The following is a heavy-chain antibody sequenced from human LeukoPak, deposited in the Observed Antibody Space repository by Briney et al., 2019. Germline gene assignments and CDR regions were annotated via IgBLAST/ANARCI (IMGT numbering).Heavy chain of an antibody. CDR1: GGSISSYY. V-gene: IGHV4-59*01. Sequence: SETLSLTCTVSGGSISSYYWSWIRQPPGKGLEWIGYIYYSGSTNYNPSLKSRVTISVDTSKNQFSLKLSSVTAADTAVYYCASTPQYYYGMDVWGQGTTVTVSS. J-gene: IGHJ6*02. CDR2: IYYSGST. CDR3: ASTPQYYYGMDV.